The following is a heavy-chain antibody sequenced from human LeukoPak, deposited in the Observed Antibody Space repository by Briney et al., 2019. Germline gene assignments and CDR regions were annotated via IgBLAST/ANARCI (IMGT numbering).Heavy chain of an antibody. V-gene: IGHV1-46*01. CDR2: INPSGGST. CDR3: ARGDYVRVDAFDI. D-gene: IGHD4-17*01. J-gene: IGHJ3*02. CDR1: GYTVTSNY. Sequence: ASVKVSCKASGYTVTSNYMHWVRQAPGQGLEWMGIINPSGGSTSYAQKFQGRVTMTRDTSTSTVYMELSSLRSEDTAVYYCARGDYVRVDAFDIWGQGRMVTVSS.